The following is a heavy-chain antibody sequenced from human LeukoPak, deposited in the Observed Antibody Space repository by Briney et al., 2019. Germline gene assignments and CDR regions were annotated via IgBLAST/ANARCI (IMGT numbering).Heavy chain of an antibody. CDR1: GFTFSSYW. J-gene: IGHJ4*02. D-gene: IGHD6-13*01. V-gene: IGHV3-7*03. CDR2: IKQDGSEK. Sequence: GGSLRLSCAASGFTFSSYWMSWVRQAPGKGLEWVANIKQDGSEKHYVDSVKGRFTISRDNAKNSLYLQMNSLRAEDTAVYYCARESAAADSHYYFDYWGQGTLVTVSS. CDR3: ARESAAADSHYYFDY.